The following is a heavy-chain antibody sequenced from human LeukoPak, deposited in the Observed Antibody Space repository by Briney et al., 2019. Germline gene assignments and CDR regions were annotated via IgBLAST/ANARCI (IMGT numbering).Heavy chain of an antibody. V-gene: IGHV3-23*01. CDR2: ISGSGIST. CDR3: AKDLSPYYYDSSGNNWFDP. J-gene: IGHJ5*02. D-gene: IGHD3-22*01. CDR1: GFTFSSDA. Sequence: GGPLRLSCAASGFTFSSDAMSWVRQAPGKGLEWVSAISGSGISTFYADSVKGRFTISRDNSKNTLYLQMNSLRVEDTAVYYCAKDLSPYYYDSSGNNWFDPWGQGTLVTVSS.